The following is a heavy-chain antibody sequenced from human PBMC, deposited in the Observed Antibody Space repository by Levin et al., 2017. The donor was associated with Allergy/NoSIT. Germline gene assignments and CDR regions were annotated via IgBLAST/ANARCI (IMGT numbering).Heavy chain of an antibody. J-gene: IGHJ4*02. CDR3: AKRGYCITNSCAFDY. V-gene: IGHV3-23*01. CDR1: GFTFSKSA. D-gene: IGHD2-2*01. CDR2: ITGSGGST. Sequence: SCAASGFTFSKSAMSWVRQAPGKGLQWVSTITGSGGSTYYADSVKGRLTISRDNSKNTLYLQMNSLRAEDTAVYYCAKRGYCITNSCAFDYWGQGTLVTVSS.